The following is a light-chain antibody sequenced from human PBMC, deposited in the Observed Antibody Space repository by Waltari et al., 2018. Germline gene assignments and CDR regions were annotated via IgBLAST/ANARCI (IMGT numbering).Light chain of an antibody. CDR1: QSISIY. CDR3: QKSSSTPPWT. CDR2: AAS. V-gene: IGKV1-39*01. J-gene: IGKJ1*01. Sequence: DIQMTQSPSSLSASVGDGVTIPCRASQSISIYLNWYQQKPGKAPKLLIYAASTLHSGVPSRFSGSGSGTEFTLTISSLQPEDFATYYCQKSSSTPPWTFGQGTKVEIK.